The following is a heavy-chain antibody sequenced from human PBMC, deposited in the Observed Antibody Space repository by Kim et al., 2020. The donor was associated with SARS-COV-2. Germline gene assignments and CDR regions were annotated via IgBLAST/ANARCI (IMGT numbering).Heavy chain of an antibody. Sequence: GSSKTYVDTVKGRFIISRDNSKNTLVLQMNSLRVEDTAVYYCASHDYLDYWGQGTLVTVSS. CDR3: ASHDYLDY. J-gene: IGHJ4*02. CDR2: GSSK. V-gene: IGHV3-30*01.